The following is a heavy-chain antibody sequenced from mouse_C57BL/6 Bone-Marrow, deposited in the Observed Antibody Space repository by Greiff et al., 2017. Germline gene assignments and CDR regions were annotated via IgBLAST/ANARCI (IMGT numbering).Heavy chain of an antibody. CDR2: IHPNSGST. V-gene: IGHV1-64*01. Sequence: QVQLKQPGAELVKPGASVKLSCKASGYTFTSYWMHWVKQRPGQGLEWIGMIHPNSGSTNYNEKFKSKATLTVDKSSSTAYMQLSSLTSEDSAVYYCARPTTTVVATGWGQGTTLTVSS. J-gene: IGHJ2*01. D-gene: IGHD1-1*01. CDR3: ARPTTTVVATG. CDR1: GYTFTSYW.